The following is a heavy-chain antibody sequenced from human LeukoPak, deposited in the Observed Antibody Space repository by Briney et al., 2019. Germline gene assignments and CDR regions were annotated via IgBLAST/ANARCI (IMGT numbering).Heavy chain of an antibody. CDR3: ARDRGWVVRGVIITGFDY. J-gene: IGHJ4*02. D-gene: IGHD3-10*01. CDR1: GGSISSYY. V-gene: IGHV4-59*12. Sequence: PSETLSLTCTVSGGSISSYYWSWIRQPPGKGLEWIGYIYYSGSTNYNPSLKSRVTISVDTSKNQFSLKLSSVTAADTAVYYCARDRGWVVRGVIITGFDYWGQGTLVTVSS. CDR2: IYYSGST.